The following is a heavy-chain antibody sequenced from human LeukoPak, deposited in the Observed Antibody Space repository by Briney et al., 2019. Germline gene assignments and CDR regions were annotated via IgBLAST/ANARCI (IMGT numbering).Heavy chain of an antibody. CDR2: ISWNSGSI. J-gene: IGHJ4*02. Sequence: GGSLRLSCAASGFTFGDYAMHWVRQAPGKGLEWVSGISWNSGSIGYADSVKSRFTISRDNAKNSLYLQMNSLRAEDTALYYCAKDKQRIAAAGIFDYWGQGTLVTVSS. CDR1: GFTFGDYA. V-gene: IGHV3-9*01. D-gene: IGHD6-13*01. CDR3: AKDKQRIAAAGIFDY.